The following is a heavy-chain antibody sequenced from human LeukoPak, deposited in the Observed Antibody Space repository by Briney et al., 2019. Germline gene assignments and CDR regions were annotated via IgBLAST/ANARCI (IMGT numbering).Heavy chain of an antibody. CDR3: SKELLTSPTAEDAFDI. D-gene: IGHD1-14*01. CDR2: VSSYRRNT. Sequence: GGSLRLSCAASGFTFSRYDMHWVRQAPGKGLEWVGEVSSYRRNTFYADSMKGRFTISRDNSKNTLYLQMDSLKAGDTAVYYCSKELLTSPTAEDAFDIWGQGTMVTVSS. CDR1: GFTFSRYD. V-gene: IGHV3-30*18. J-gene: IGHJ3*02.